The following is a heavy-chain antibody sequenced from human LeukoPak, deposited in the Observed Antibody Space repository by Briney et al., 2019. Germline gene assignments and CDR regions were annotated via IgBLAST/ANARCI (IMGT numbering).Heavy chain of an antibody. D-gene: IGHD6-19*01. V-gene: IGHV1-46*01. Sequence: ALETVSCKASGYNFRSNYMHWLRQAPGQGFEWMGIINPSGGSTTYAQKFQGRVTMTWDTSTNTVYMELSSLSSEDTAVYYCARDRGSGWYYFDYWGQGALVTVSS. J-gene: IGHJ4*02. CDR2: INPSGGST. CDR1: GYNFRSNY. CDR3: ARDRGSGWYYFDY.